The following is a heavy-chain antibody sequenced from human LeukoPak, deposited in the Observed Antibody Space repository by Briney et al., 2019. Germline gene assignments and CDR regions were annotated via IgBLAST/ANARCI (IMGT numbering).Heavy chain of an antibody. CDR2: IKHDGTAK. CDR1: GFIFSNYW. J-gene: IGHJ4*02. D-gene: IGHD1-1*01. CDR3: TRQLED. Sequence: GGSLRLSCAASGFIFSNYWMDWVRQAPGKGLEWVANIKHDGTAKYYVDSVKGRFTISRDSAKNSLYLQMNSLRAEDTVVYFCTRQLEDWGQGTLVTVSS. V-gene: IGHV3-7*03.